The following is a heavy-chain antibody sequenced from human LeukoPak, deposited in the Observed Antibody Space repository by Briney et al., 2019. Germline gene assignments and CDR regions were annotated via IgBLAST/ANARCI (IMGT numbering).Heavy chain of an antibody. J-gene: IGHJ4*02. CDR1: GFTFDDYA. CDR2: ISGDGGST. D-gene: IGHD6-19*01. Sequence: PGGSLRLSCAASGFTFDDYAMHWVRQAPGKGLEWVSLISGDGGSTYYADSVKGRFTVSRDKSKNTLYLQMTSLRAEDTAVYYCAKEGSSGWYSFFDYWGPGTLVTVSS. CDR3: AKEGSSGWYSFFDY. V-gene: IGHV3-43*02.